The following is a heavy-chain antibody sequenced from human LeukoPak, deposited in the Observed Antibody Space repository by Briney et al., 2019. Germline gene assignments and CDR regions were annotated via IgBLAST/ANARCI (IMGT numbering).Heavy chain of an antibody. CDR2: ISISGTPI. CDR1: GFTFSSCE. V-gene: IGHV3-48*03. CDR3: AREKTACGGDCYDS. Sequence: EGSLRLSCAASGFTFSSCEMNWVRQAPGKGLEWVSYISISGTPIHYADSVKGRFTISRDDAKNSLFLQMNSLRAEDTAVYYCAREKTACGGDCYDSWGQGTLVTVSS. J-gene: IGHJ4*02. D-gene: IGHD2-21*01.